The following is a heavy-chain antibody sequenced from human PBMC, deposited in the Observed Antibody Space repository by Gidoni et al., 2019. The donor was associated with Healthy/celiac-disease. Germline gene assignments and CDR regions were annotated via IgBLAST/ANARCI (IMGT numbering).Heavy chain of an antibody. CDR1: GFTFGDYA. CDR3: TRVVVVAVFFDY. V-gene: IGHV3-49*05. Sequence: EVQLVESGGGLVKPGRSLRLSCTASGFTFGDYAMSWFRQAPGKGLEWVGFIRSKAYGGTTEYAASVKGRFTISRDDSKSIAYLQMNSLKTEDTAVYYCTRVVVVAVFFDYWGQGTLVTVSS. D-gene: IGHD2-15*01. CDR2: IRSKAYGGTT. J-gene: IGHJ4*02.